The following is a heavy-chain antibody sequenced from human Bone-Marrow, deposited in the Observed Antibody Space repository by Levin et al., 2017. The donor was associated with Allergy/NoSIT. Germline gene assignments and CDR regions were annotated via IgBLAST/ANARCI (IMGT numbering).Heavy chain of an antibody. J-gene: IGHJ4*02. Sequence: GSLRLSCAVSGESSNTYYWTWIRQPPGKGLEWIGEINHRGGTAYSSSLKSRVTISIDTSKNQFFLNLTSVTAADTAVYYCARLCKQWLVPSDLWGQGTLVTVSS. CDR3: ARLCKQWLVPSDL. CDR2: INHRGGT. D-gene: IGHD6-19*01. V-gene: IGHV4-34*01. CDR1: GESSNTYY.